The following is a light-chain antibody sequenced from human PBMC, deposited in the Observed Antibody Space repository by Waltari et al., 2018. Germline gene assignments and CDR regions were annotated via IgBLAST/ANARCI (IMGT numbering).Light chain of an antibody. CDR1: QSVSSY. Sequence: EIVLTQSPATLSLSPGERATLSCRASQSVSSYLAWYQQKPGQAPRLLIYDASNRAAAITARFSSSGSGTDFTLTISSIEAEDFAVYYCQQRSNWPPYTFGQGTKVEIK. CDR2: DAS. CDR3: QQRSNWPPYT. J-gene: IGKJ2*01. V-gene: IGKV3-11*01.